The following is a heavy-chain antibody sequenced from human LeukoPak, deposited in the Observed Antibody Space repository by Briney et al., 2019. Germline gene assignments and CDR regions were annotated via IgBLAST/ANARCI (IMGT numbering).Heavy chain of an antibody. D-gene: IGHD6-19*01. CDR2: ISSSGSTI. V-gene: IGHV3-48*03. Sequence: GGSLRLSCAASGFTFSSYEMNWVRQAPGKGLEWVSYISSSGSTIYYADSVKGRFTISRDNAKNSLYLQMNSLRAEDTGLYFCAREVAGSGKNGMDVWGQGTTVTVSS. J-gene: IGHJ6*02. CDR1: GFTFSSYE. CDR3: AREVAGSGKNGMDV.